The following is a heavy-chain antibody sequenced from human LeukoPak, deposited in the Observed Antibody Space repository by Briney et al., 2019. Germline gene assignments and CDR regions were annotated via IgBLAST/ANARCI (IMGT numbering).Heavy chain of an antibody. V-gene: IGHV3-53*01. D-gene: IGHD3-10*01. CDR2: LYSGGDT. CDR1: GFTVGTKY. Sequence: PGGSLRPSCAASGFTVGTKYMNWVRQSPGKGLEWVSILYSGGDTYYADSVKGRFTISRDNSRNTLSLQMNSLRVEDTAIYYCARVGDHYHWYLDLWGRGTLVTVSS. J-gene: IGHJ2*01. CDR3: ARVGDHYHWYLDL.